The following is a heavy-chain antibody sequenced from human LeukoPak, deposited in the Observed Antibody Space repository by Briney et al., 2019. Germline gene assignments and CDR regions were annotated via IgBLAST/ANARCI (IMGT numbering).Heavy chain of an antibody. CDR3: ARSLGYCSGGSCYFRTVFDY. Sequence: GESLKISCKGSGYSFTSYWIGWVRQMPGKGLEWMGIIYPGDSDTRYSPSFQGQVTISADKSISTAYLQWSSLKASDTAMYYCARSLGYCSGGSCYFRTVFDYWGQGTLVTVSS. CDR2: IYPGDSDT. J-gene: IGHJ4*02. D-gene: IGHD2-15*01. V-gene: IGHV5-51*01. CDR1: GYSFTSYW.